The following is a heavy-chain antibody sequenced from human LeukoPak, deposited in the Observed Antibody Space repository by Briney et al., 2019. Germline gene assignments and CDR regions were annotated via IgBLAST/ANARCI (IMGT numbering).Heavy chain of an antibody. J-gene: IGHJ3*02. Sequence: ASVKVSCKASGYTFTSYYMHWVRQAPGQGLEWMGIINPSGGSTSYAQKFQGRVTMTRDTSTSTVYMELSSLRSEDTAVYYCARGRGGYSSGWCPGDAFDIWGQGTMVTVSS. D-gene: IGHD6-19*01. V-gene: IGHV1-46*03. CDR2: INPSGGST. CDR1: GYTFTSYY. CDR3: ARGRGGYSSGWCPGDAFDI.